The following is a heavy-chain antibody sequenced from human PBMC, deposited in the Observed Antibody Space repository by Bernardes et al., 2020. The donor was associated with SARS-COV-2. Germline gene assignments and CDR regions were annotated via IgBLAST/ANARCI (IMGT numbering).Heavy chain of an antibody. V-gene: IGHV3-30*01. D-gene: IGHD3-3*01. CDR1: GFTCSSYA. Sequence: GGSLRLSCAASGFTCSSYAMHWVRQAPGKGLEWVAVIAYDGSYKYYGDSVKGRFTISRDNSKNTLYLQMNNLRAEDTAVYYCARDRFLEWGNWFAPWGQGTLVSVSS. CDR2: IAYDGSYK. CDR3: ARDRFLEWGNWFAP. J-gene: IGHJ5*02.